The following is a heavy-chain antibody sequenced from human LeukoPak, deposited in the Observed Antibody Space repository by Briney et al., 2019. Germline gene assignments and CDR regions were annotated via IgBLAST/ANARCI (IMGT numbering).Heavy chain of an antibody. CDR2: TSGSGNST. CDR3: AKGRFIVVVPAVPLDY. D-gene: IGHD2-2*01. CDR1: GFTFSSYA. V-gene: IGHV3-23*01. J-gene: IGHJ4*02. Sequence: GGPLRLSCAASGFTFSSYAMSWVRQAPGKGLEWVSATSGSGNSTYYADSVKGRFTISRDNSKNTLYLQMNSLRAEDTAVYYCAKGRFIVVVPAVPLDYWGQGTLVTVSS.